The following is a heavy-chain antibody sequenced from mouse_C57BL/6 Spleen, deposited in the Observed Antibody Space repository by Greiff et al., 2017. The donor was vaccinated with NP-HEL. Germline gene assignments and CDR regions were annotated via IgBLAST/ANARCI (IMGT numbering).Heavy chain of an antibody. Sequence: QVQLQQSGAELVRPGTSVKVSCKASGYAFTNYLIEWVKQRPGQGLEWIGVINPGSGGTNYNEKFKGKATLTADKSSSTAYMHLSSLTSEDSAVYFCARSRWLLWYFDVWGTGTTVTVSS. D-gene: IGHD2-3*01. CDR1: GYAFTNYL. V-gene: IGHV1-54*01. CDR2: INPGSGGT. J-gene: IGHJ1*03. CDR3: ARSRWLLWYFDV.